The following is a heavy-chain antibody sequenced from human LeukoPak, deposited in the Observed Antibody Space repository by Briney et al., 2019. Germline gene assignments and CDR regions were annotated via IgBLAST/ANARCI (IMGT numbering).Heavy chain of an antibody. Sequence: SETLSLTCTVSGGSISSYYWSWIRQPAGKGLEWIGRIYTSGSTNYNPSLKSRVTMSVDTSKNQFSLKLSSVTAADTAVYCCAREGRKVGSAAALFDYWGQGTLVTVSS. J-gene: IGHJ4*02. CDR2: IYTSGST. CDR1: GGSISSYY. CDR3: AREGRKVGSAAALFDY. D-gene: IGHD6-13*01. V-gene: IGHV4-4*07.